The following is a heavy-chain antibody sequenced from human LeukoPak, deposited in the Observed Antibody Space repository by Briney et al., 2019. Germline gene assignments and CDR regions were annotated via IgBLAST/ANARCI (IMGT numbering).Heavy chain of an antibody. J-gene: IGHJ4*02. V-gene: IGHV3-21*04. D-gene: IGHD4-23*01. CDR2: ISTSSSYI. CDR3: ARAQGGGNSPFDY. CDR1: GFTLSSYA. Sequence: GGSLRLSCAASGFTLSSYAMSWVRQAPGKGLEWVSFISTSSSYIYYADSVKGRFTISRDNAKNSLYLQMNSLRAEDTAVYYCARAQGGGNSPFDYWGQGTLVTVSS.